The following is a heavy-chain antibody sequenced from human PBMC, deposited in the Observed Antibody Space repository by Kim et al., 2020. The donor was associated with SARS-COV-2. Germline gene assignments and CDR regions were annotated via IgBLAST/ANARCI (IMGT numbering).Heavy chain of an antibody. V-gene: IGHV4-4*02. D-gene: IGHD3-22*01. CDR1: GGSISSSNW. Sequence: SETLSLTCAVSGGSISSSNWWRWVRQPPGKGLEWIGEIYHSGSTNYNPSLKSRVTISVDKSKNQFSLKLSSVTAADTAVYYCASVSYDSSGYNDYWGQGTLVTVSS. CDR3: ASVSYDSSGYNDY. J-gene: IGHJ4*02. CDR2: IYHSGST.